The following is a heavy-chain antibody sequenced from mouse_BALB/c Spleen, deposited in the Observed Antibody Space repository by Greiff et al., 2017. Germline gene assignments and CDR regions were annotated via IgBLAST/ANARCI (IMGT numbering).Heavy chain of an antibody. J-gene: IGHJ4*01. CDR2: ISYSGST. V-gene: IGHV3-8*02. CDR1: GDSITSGY. D-gene: IGHD2-1*01. CDR3: ARLIYYGPYAMDY. Sequence: EVQLVESGPSLVKPSQTLSLTCSVTGDSITSGYWNWIRKFPGNKLEYMGYISYSGSTYYNPSLKSRISITRDTSKSQYYLQLNSVTTEDTATYYCARLIYYGPYAMDYWGQGTSVTVSS.